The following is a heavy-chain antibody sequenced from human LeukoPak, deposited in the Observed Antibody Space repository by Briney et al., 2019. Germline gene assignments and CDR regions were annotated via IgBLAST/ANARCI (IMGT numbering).Heavy chain of an antibody. CDR1: GFTLSPYW. CDR2: NPDGSRR. D-gene: IGHD3-9*01. Sequence: GGSLRLSCAASGFTLSPYWIHWVRQAPGRGLVWVSRNPDGSRRGYADSVKGRFTISRDNAKNTVYLQMDSLRAVDTAMYYCTRDFDHGGGLWGQGTLVTVSS. J-gene: IGHJ4*02. V-gene: IGHV3-74*01. CDR3: TRDFDHGGGL.